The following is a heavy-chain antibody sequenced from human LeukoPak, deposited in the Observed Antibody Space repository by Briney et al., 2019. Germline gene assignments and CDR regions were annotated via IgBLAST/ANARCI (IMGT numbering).Heavy chain of an antibody. CDR1: GFTFSNYG. Sequence: GGSLRLSCAPSGFTFSNYGMHWVRQAPGKGLEWVAFIPYDGTNKYYADSVKGRFTISRENAKNSLYLQMNSLRAGDTAVYYCARGRRYYYMDVWGKGTTVTISS. CDR3: ARGRRYYYMDV. V-gene: IGHV3-30*02. J-gene: IGHJ6*03. CDR2: IPYDGTNK.